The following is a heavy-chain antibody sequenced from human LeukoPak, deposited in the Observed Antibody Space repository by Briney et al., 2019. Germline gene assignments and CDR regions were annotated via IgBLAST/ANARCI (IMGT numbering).Heavy chain of an antibody. D-gene: IGHD6-13*01. J-gene: IGHJ4*02. CDR2: ISSSSSCT. V-gene: IGHV3-11*03. Sequence: GGSLRLSCVVSGIPFSDYYMNWIRQAPGKGLEWISYISSSSSCTDYADSVKGRFTISRDNAQNALFLQMNSLRVEDTAVYYCAAGTAADYWGQGTLVTVSS. CDR1: GIPFSDYY. CDR3: AAGTAADY.